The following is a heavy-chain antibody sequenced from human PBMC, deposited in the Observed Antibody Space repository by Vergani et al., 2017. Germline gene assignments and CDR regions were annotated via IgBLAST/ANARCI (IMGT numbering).Heavy chain of an antibody. J-gene: IGHJ4*02. Sequence: QVQLQESGPGLVKPSETLSLTCTVSGGSISSYYWSWIRQPPGKGLEWIGYIYYSGSTNYNPSLKSRVTISVDTSKNQFSLKLSSVTAADTAVYYCARHDSYGGYSPPQHYLDYWGQGTLVTVSS. V-gene: IGHV4-59*08. D-gene: IGHD5-12*01. CDR1: GGSISSYY. CDR2: IYYSGST. CDR3: ARHDSYGGYSPPQHYLDY.